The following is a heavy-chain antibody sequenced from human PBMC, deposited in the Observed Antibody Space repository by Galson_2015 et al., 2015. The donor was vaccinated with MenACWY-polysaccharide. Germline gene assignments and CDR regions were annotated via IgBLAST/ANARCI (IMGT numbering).Heavy chain of an antibody. D-gene: IGHD2-8*01. Sequence: ETLSLTCTVSGGSISSTTYVWAWIRLPSGKGLEWVGSIHYSGSTTYNSSLKSRVTISVDTSKNQFSLKLSSVTAADTAVYYCARPKPVNGWFDPWGQGTLVTVSS. J-gene: IGHJ5*02. CDR2: IHYSGST. CDR1: GGSISSTTYV. CDR3: ARPKPVNGWFDP. V-gene: IGHV4-39*01.